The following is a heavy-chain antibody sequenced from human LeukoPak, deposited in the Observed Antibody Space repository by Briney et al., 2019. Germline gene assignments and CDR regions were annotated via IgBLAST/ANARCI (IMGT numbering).Heavy chain of an antibody. J-gene: IGHJ5*02. CDR1: GGSFSGYY. CDR3: ARDPLHYYDSSGYSWFDP. D-gene: IGHD3-22*01. V-gene: IGHV4-34*01. Sequence: SETLSLTCAVYGGSFSGYYWSWIRQPPGKGLEWIGEINHSGSTNYNPSLKSRVTISVDTSKNQFSLKLSSVTAADTAVYYCARDPLHYYDSSGYSWFDPWGQGTLVTVSS. CDR2: INHSGST.